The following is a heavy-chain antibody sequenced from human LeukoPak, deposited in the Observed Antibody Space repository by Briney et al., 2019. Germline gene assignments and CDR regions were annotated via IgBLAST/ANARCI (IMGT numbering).Heavy chain of an antibody. V-gene: IGHV3-23*01. J-gene: IGHJ4*02. CDR1: EFTFSNYA. Sequence: PGGSLRLSCAAPEFTFSNYAMTWVRQAPGKGLEWVSAISGSGGSTYYADSVKGRFTISRDNSKNTLYLQMNSLRAEDTAVYYCAKCGTSSGFDYWGQGSLVTVSS. D-gene: IGHD1/OR15-1a*01. CDR2: ISGSGGST. CDR3: AKCGTSSGFDY.